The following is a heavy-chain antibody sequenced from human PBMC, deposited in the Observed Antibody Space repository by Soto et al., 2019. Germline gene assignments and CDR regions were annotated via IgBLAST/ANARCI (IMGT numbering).Heavy chain of an antibody. CDR1: GYTFISYG. CDR3: ARDHVAGTYFDY. Sequence: ASVKVSCKASGYTFISYGISWVRQAPGQGLEWMGWINAFNGNTNYAQKLQGRVTMTRDTSTSTAYMELRSLRSDDTAVYYCARDHVAGTYFDYWGQGTLVTVSS. V-gene: IGHV1-18*01. CDR2: INAFNGNT. J-gene: IGHJ4*02. D-gene: IGHD6-19*01.